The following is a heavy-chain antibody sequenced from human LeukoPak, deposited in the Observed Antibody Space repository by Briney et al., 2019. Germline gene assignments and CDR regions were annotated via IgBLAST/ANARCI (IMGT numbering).Heavy chain of an antibody. CDR1: GGSISSYY. J-gene: IGHJ5*02. V-gene: IGHV4-59*01. CDR3: ARAGYSSGWYGWNRNWFDH. CDR2: IYYSGST. D-gene: IGHD6-19*01. Sequence: SETLSLTCTVSGGSISSYYWSWIRQPPGKGLEWIGYIYYSGSTNYNPSLKSRVTISVDTSKNQFSLKLSSVTAADTAVYYCARAGYSSGWYGWNRNWFDHWGQGTLVTVFS.